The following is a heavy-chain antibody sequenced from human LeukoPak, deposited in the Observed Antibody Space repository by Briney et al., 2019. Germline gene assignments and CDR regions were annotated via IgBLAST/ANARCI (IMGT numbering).Heavy chain of an antibody. CDR1: GGSISSGGYY. J-gene: IGHJ4*02. V-gene: IGHV4-31*03. D-gene: IGHD3-22*01. CDR3: ARLADYYDSSGYSYYFDY. CDR2: IYYSGST. Sequence: PSQTLSLTCTVSGGSISSGGYYWSWIRQHPGKGLEWIGYIYYSGSTYYNPSLKSRVTISVDTSKNQFSLRLSSVTAAVTAVYYCARLADYYDSSGYSYYFDYWGQGTLVTVSS.